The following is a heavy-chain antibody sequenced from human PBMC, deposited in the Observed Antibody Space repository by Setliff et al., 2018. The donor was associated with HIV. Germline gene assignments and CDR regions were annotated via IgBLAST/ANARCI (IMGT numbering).Heavy chain of an antibody. CDR3: ARDTVKATFSDY. CDR1: GYMFSGFH. J-gene: IGHJ4*02. CDR2: INPNSGGT. D-gene: IGHD4-17*01. Sequence: KVSCKASGYMFSGFHMHWVRQAAGQGLEWMGRINPNSGGTNYAQKFQGRVTMTRDTSISTAYMELSRLRSDDTAVYYCARDTVKATFSDYWGQGTLVTVSS. V-gene: IGHV1-2*06.